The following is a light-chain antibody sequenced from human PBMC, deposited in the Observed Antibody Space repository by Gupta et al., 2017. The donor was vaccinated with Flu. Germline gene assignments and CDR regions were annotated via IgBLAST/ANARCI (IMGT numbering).Light chain of an antibody. CDR2: NDN. J-gene: IGLJ3*02. CDR3: QAWDTNTEV. V-gene: IGLV3-1*01. Sequence: SVLTQPPSISVSPGPTASITCFGGDLGDKYVSWYAPKSGQFPLLVIYNDNKRTAGRRERFAGCNSGNTATLTILETQTVDEDDYDWQAWDTNTEVFGGGTKLTVL. CDR1: DLGDKY.